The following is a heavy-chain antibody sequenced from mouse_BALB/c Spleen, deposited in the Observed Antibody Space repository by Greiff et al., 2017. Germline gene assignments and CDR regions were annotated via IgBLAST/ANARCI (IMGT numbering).Heavy chain of an antibody. J-gene: IGHJ1*01. Sequence: EVKLVESGPGLVKPSQSLSLTCTVTGYSITSDYAWNWIRQFPGNKLEWMGYISYSGSTSYNPSLKSRISITRDTSKNQFFLQLNSVTTEDTATYYCARDHYGSSHWYFDVWGAGTTVTVSS. V-gene: IGHV3-2*02. D-gene: IGHD1-1*01. CDR3: ARDHYGSSHWYFDV. CDR2: ISYSGST. CDR1: GYSITSDYA.